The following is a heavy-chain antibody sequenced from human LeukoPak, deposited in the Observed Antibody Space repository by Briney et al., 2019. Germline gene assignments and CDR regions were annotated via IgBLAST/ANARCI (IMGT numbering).Heavy chain of an antibody. D-gene: IGHD3-3*01. Sequence: SQTLSLTCTASGGSISSGSYYWSWIRQPAGKGLEWIGRIYTSGSTNYNPSLKSRVTISVDTSKNQFSLKLSSVTAADTAVYYCARERRVYYMDVWGKGTTVTVSS. V-gene: IGHV4-61*02. J-gene: IGHJ6*03. CDR1: GGSISSGSYY. CDR2: IYTSGST. CDR3: ARERRVYYMDV.